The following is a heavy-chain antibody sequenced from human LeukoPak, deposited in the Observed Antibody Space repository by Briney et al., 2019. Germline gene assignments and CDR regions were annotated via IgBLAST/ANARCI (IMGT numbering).Heavy chain of an antibody. Sequence: GGSLRLSCAASGFTFSDYYMSWIRQAPGKGLEWVSYISSSGSTIYYADSVKGRFTISRDNAKNSLYLQMNSLRAEDTAVYYCARAAYYDFWSGYLRGGFDPWGQGTLATVSS. CDR1: GFTFSDYY. CDR3: ARAAYYDFWSGYLRGGFDP. J-gene: IGHJ5*02. D-gene: IGHD3-3*01. V-gene: IGHV3-11*01. CDR2: ISSSGSTI.